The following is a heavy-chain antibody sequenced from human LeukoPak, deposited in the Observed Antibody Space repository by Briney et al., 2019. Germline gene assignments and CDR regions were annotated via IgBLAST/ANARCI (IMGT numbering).Heavy chain of an antibody. J-gene: IGHJ6*03. V-gene: IGHV3-23*01. CDR3: AKVYGSGSYGFYYYYYYMDV. Sequence: GGSLRLSCAASGFTFSSYAMSWVRQAPGKGLEWVSAISGSGGSTYYADSVKGRFTISRDNSKNTLYLQMNSLRAEDTAVYYCAKVYGSGSYGFYYYYYYMDVWGKGTTVTVSS. D-gene: IGHD3-10*01. CDR1: GFTFSSYA. CDR2: ISGSGGST.